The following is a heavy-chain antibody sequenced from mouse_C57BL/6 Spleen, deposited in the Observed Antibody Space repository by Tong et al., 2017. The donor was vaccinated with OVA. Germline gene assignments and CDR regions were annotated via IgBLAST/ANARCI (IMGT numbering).Heavy chain of an antibody. CDR3: ARSNYGTY. J-gene: IGHJ3*01. V-gene: IGHV1-82*01. Sequence: VQLQESGPELVKPGASVKISCKASGYAFSSSWMNWVKQRPGKGLEWIGRIYPGDGDTNYNGKFKGKATLTADKSSSTVYMQLSSLTSEDSAVYFCARSNYGTYWGQGTLVTVSA. CDR2: IYPGDGDT. D-gene: IGHD2-5*01. CDR1: GYAFSSSW.